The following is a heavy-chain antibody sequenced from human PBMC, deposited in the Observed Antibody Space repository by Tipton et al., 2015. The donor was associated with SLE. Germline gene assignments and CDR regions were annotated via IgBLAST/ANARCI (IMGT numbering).Heavy chain of an antibody. CDR2: IFYSGNT. J-gene: IGHJ4*02. CDR1: GGSSTTGSINTYY. D-gene: IGHD1-1*01. Sequence: TLSLTCTVSGGSSTTGSINTYYWSWIRQSPGKGLEWIGYIFYSGNTNYNPSLKSRVTISIDTSKNQFSLKLSSVTAADTAVYYCARPLIQYNFGPFDYWGQGTLVTVSS. V-gene: IGHV4-61*01. CDR3: ARPLIQYNFGPFDY.